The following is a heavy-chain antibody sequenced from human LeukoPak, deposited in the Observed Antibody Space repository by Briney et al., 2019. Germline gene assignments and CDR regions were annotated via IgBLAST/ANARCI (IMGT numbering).Heavy chain of an antibody. D-gene: IGHD3-10*01. V-gene: IGHV4-4*07. J-gene: IGHJ5*02. CDR2: IYTSGST. CDR3: ARRRSRMVRGPNPPGVWFDP. Sequence: SETLSLTYTVSGGSISSYYWSWIRQPAGKGLEWIGRIYTSGSTNYNPSLTSRVTISVDTSKNQFSLKLSSVTAADTAVYYCARRRSRMVRGPNPPGVWFDPWGQGTLVTVSS. CDR1: GGSISSYY.